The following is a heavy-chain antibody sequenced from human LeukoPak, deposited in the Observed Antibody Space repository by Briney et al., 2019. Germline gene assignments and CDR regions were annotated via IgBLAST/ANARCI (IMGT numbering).Heavy chain of an antibody. CDR3: ARGGGEIRFLEWLSD. J-gene: IGHJ4*02. Sequence: SETLSLTCAVYGGSFSGYYWSWIRQPPGKGREWIGEINHSGSTNYNSSLKSRVTISVDTSKNQFSLKLSSVTAADTAVYYCARGGGEIRFLEWLSDWGQGTLVTVSS. CDR2: INHSGST. D-gene: IGHD3-3*01. V-gene: IGHV4-34*01. CDR1: GGSFSGYY.